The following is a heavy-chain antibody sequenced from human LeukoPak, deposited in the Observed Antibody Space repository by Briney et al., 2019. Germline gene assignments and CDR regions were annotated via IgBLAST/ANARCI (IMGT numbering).Heavy chain of an antibody. CDR2: IKEDGSEK. CDR3: AREQYGGKDY. CDR1: GFTFSNYW. J-gene: IGHJ4*02. D-gene: IGHD4-23*01. Sequence: TGGSLRLSCAASGFTFSNYWMSWVRQAPGKGLEWVANIKEDGSEKYYVDSVKGRFTISRDNAKNSVYLQMNSLRAEDTAVYYCAREQYGGKDYWGQRNLVTASS. V-gene: IGHV3-7*05.